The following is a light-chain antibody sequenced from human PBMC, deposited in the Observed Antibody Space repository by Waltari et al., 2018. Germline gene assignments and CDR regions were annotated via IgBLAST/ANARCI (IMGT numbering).Light chain of an antibody. CDR1: QSIGTS. Sequence: DIQMTQSPSSLSASVGDRVTITSRTSQSIGTSLNWYQQTPGQAPKLLIYAASSFQGGVPSRFSGSGSGTEFTLTISSLQPEDFATYYCQQTYSTLWTFGQGTKVEIK. CDR2: AAS. V-gene: IGKV1-39*01. J-gene: IGKJ1*01. CDR3: QQTYSTLWT.